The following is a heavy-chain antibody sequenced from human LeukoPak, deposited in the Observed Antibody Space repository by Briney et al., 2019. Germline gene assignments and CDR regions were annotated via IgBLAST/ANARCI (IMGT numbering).Heavy chain of an antibody. CDR1: GAAFSKYG. CDR3: ATEGFYY. CDR2: ISRSGDIT. J-gene: IGHJ4*02. Sequence: GGSLRHSCVASGAAFSKYGMKWVRQSAGAGLEYISGISRSGDITHYADCVKGRFTISRDNVQNTLYLQMNSLRAEDTALYYCATEGFYYWGPGTQVTVSS. V-gene: IGHV3-23*01.